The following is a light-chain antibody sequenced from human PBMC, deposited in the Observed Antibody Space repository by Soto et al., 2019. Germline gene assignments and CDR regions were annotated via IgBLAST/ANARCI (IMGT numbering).Light chain of an antibody. CDR2: AAS. V-gene: IGKV1-39*01. CDR3: QQSSGTPWT. CDR1: QRISNY. J-gene: IGKJ1*01. Sequence: DIQMTQSPSTRSASVGDRVTITCRASQRISNYLSWYHQKPGESPKLLIYAASSLQSGVPTRFRGSGSGTDFTLTISCLQPEDFATYYCQQSSGTPWTFGQGTKVDIK.